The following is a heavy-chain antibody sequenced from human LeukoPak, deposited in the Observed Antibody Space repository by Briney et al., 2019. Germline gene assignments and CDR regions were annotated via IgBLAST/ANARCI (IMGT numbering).Heavy chain of an antibody. CDR2: ISGSGGST. CDR1: GFTFSSYA. J-gene: IGHJ4*02. V-gene: IGHV3-23*01. D-gene: IGHD6-13*01. Sequence: PEGSLRLSCAASGFTFSSYAMSWVRQAPGKGLEWVSAISGSGGSTYYADSVKGRFTISRDNSKNTLYLQMNSLRSEDTAVYYCATDSLIAAAGTYQGFDYWGQGTLVTVSS. CDR3: ATDSLIAAAGTYQGFDY.